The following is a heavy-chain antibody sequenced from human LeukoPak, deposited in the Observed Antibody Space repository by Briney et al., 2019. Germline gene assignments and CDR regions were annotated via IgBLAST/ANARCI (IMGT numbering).Heavy chain of an antibody. D-gene: IGHD6-13*01. V-gene: IGHV4-34*01. J-gene: IGHJ5*02. CDR1: GGSFSVYY. Sequence: PSETLSLTCAVYGGSFSVYYWSWIRQPPGKGLEWIGEINHSGSTNYNPSLKSRVTISVDTSKNQFSLKLSSVTAADTAVYYCARGIAAAGTGRWFDPWGQGTLVTVSS. CDR2: INHSGST. CDR3: ARGIAAAGTGRWFDP.